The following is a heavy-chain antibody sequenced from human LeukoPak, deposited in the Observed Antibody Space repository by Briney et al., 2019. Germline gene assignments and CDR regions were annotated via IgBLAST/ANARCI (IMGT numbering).Heavy chain of an antibody. D-gene: IGHD1-26*01. CDR3: ARHRRGSSGNWFDP. Sequence: SDTLSLTCTVSGGSISSYYWSWIRQPPGKGLEWIGYIYTSGSTNYNPSLKSRVTISVDTSKNQFSLKLSSVTAADTAVYYCARHRRGSSGNWFDPWGQGTLVTVSS. CDR1: GGSISSYY. V-gene: IGHV4-4*09. CDR2: IYTSGST. J-gene: IGHJ5*02.